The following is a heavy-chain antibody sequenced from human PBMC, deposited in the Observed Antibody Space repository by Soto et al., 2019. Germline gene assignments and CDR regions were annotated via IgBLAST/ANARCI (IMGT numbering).Heavy chain of an antibody. Sequence: GESLKISCAASGFTFSSYGMHWVRQAPGKGLEWVAVIWYDGSNKYYADSVKGRFTISRDNSKNTLYLQMNSLRAEDTAVYYCARDRSSSSWYYHYYYGMDVWGQGTTVTVSS. CDR2: IWYDGSNK. CDR1: GFTFSSYG. V-gene: IGHV3-33*01. D-gene: IGHD6-13*01. J-gene: IGHJ6*02. CDR3: ARDRSSSSWYYHYYYGMDV.